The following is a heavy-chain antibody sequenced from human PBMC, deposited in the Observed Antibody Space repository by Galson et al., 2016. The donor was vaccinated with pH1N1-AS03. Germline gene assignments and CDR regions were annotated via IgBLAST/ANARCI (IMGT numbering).Heavy chain of an antibody. Sequence: PALVKPTQTLTLTCTLSGFSLSTTGVGVGWIRQPPGKALEWLALIYWDDDKRYSPSLKTRLTITKDTSKNQVVLTMTNMDPVDTATYYCAHRVHGGSSWCSFYFSDMDVWGPGTTVTVSS. D-gene: IGHD6-13*01. V-gene: IGHV2-5*02. CDR3: AHRVHGGSSWCSFYFSDMDV. J-gene: IGHJ6*02. CDR2: IYWDDDK. CDR1: GFSLSTTGVG.